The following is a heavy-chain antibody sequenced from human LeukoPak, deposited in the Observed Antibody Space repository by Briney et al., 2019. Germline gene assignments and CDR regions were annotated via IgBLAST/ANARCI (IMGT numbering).Heavy chain of an antibody. V-gene: IGHV7-4-1*02. J-gene: IGHJ3*02. D-gene: IGHD3-9*01. Sequence: ASVKVSCKASGYTFTSYAMNWVRQAPGQGLEWMGWINTNTGNPTYAQGFTGRFVFSLDTSVSTAYLQISSLKAEDTAVYYCARDWPPALRYFDWLLYGDDAFDIWGQGTMVTVSS. CDR3: ARDWPPALRYFDWLLYGDDAFDI. CDR1: GYTFTSYA. CDR2: INTNTGNP.